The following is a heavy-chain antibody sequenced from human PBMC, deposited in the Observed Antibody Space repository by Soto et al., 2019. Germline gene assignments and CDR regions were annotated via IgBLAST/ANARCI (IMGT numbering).Heavy chain of an antibody. J-gene: IGHJ6*02. CDR3: ARIGAGYSYLNYYYYYGMDV. V-gene: IGHV4-39*01. Sequence: SETLSLTCTVSGGSISSSSYYWGWIRQPPGKGLEWIGSIYYSGSTYYNPSLKSRVTISVDTSKNQFSLKLSSVTAADTAVYYCARIGAGYSYLNYYYYYGMDVWGQGTTVTVSS. CDR1: GGSISSSSYY. D-gene: IGHD5-18*01. CDR2: IYYSGST.